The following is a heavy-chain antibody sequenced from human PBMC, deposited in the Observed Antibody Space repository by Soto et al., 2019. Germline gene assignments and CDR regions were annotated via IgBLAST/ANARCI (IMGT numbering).Heavy chain of an antibody. J-gene: IGHJ6*02. CDR3: ARGKWIAASNYYYYGMDV. D-gene: IGHD6-13*01. CDR2: INHSGST. CDR1: GGSFSGYY. V-gene: IGHV4-34*01. Sequence: SETLSLTCAVYGGSFSGYYWSWIRQPPGKGLEWIGEINHSGSTNYNPSLKSRVTISVDTSKNQFSLKLSSVTAADTAVYYCARGKWIAASNYYYYGMDVWGQGTTVNV.